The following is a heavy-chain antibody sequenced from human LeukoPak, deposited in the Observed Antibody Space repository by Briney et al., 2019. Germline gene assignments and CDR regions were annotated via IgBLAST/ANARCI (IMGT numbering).Heavy chain of an antibody. J-gene: IGHJ3*02. Sequence: ASVKVSCKASGYTFTSYAMNWVRQAPGQGLEWMGWINTNTGNPTYAQGFTGRFVFSLDTSVSTAYLQICSLKAEDTAVYYCARTYYYGSGSYNSPESYSGDDAFDIWGQGTMVTVSS. CDR3: ARTYYYGSGSYNSPESYSGDDAFDI. CDR1: GYTFTSYA. CDR2: INTNTGNP. D-gene: IGHD3-10*01. V-gene: IGHV7-4-1*01.